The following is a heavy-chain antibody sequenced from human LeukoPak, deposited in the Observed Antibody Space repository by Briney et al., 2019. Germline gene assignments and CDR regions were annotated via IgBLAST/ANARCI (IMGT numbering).Heavy chain of an antibody. CDR1: GYSISSGYY. V-gene: IGHV4-38-2*01. D-gene: IGHD2-8*01. J-gene: IGHJ4*02. Sequence: SETLSLTCAVSGYSISSGYYWGWIRQPPGKGLEWIGSIYHSGSTYYNPPLKSRVTISVDTSKNQFSLKLSSVTAADTAVYYCASAGYCTNGVCSNLAINFDYWGQGTLVTVSS. CDR3: ASAGYCTNGVCSNLAINFDY. CDR2: IYHSGST.